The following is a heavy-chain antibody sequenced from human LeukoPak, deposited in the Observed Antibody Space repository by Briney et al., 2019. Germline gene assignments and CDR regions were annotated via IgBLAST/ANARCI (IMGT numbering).Heavy chain of an antibody. CDR1: GYTFTSYG. V-gene: IGHV1-18*01. CDR2: ISAYNGNT. CDR3: ATPKRGAGGFDP. J-gene: IGHJ5*02. Sequence: ASVKVSCKASGYTFTSYGISWVRQAPGQGLEWMGWISAYNGNTNYAQKLQGRVTMTTDTSTSTAYMELTSLKSDDTAVYYCATPKRGAGGFDPWGQGTLVTVSS. D-gene: IGHD3-10*01.